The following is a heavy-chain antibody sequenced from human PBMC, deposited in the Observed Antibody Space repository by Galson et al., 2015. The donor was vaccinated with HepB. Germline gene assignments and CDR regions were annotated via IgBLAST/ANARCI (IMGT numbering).Heavy chain of an antibody. CDR2: IYHSGST. V-gene: IGHV4-4*02. D-gene: IGHD3-9*01. CDR1: GGSISSSNW. CDR3: ARAFYDILTYFDY. Sequence: SETLSLTCAVSGGSISSSNWWSWVRQPPGKGLEWIGEIYHSGSTNYNPSLKSRVTISVDKSKNQFSLKLSSVTAADTAVYYCARAFYDILTYFDYWGQGTLVTVSS. J-gene: IGHJ4*02.